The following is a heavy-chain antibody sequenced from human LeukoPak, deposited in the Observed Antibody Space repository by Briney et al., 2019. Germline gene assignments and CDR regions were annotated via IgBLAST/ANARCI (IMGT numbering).Heavy chain of an antibody. CDR3: ARGDDTGKLWFGELLFGAFDI. V-gene: IGHV3-48*01. CDR1: GFTFSSYN. CDR2: ISSSTNTI. J-gene: IGHJ3*02. D-gene: IGHD3-10*01. Sequence: PGGSLRLSCAASGFTFSSYNMNWVRQDPGKGLEWVSYISSSTNTIYYADSVKGRFTISRDNAKNSLYLQMNSLRAEDTAVYYCARGDDTGKLWFGELLFGAFDIWGQGTMVTVSS.